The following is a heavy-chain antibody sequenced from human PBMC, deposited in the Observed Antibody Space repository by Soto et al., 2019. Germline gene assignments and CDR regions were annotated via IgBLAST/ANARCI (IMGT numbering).Heavy chain of an antibody. D-gene: IGHD1-1*01. CDR1: GFTFSSYG. J-gene: IGHJ4*02. CDR2: ISGSGGST. V-gene: IGHV3-23*01. Sequence: EGQLLESGGGSVQPGGSLRLSCAASGFTFSSYGMSWVRQAPGKGLEWVSGISGSGGSTYYADSVKGRFTISRDNSNNTLYLQMNSLRAEDTAVYYCAKRTTDWYNHFDSWGQGTLVTVSS. CDR3: AKRTTDWYNHFDS.